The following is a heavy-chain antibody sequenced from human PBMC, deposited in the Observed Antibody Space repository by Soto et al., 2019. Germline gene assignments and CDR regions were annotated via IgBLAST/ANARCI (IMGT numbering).Heavy chain of an antibody. Sequence: SETLSLTCAVYGGSFSGYYWSWIRQPPGKGLEWIGEINHSGSTNYNPSLKSRVTISVDTSKNQFSLKLSSVTAADTAVYYRARGKTSGSSGGPWGLGTLVTVSS. D-gene: IGHD6-6*01. CDR3: ARGKTSGSSGGP. V-gene: IGHV4-34*01. J-gene: IGHJ5*02. CDR2: INHSGST. CDR1: GGSFSGYY.